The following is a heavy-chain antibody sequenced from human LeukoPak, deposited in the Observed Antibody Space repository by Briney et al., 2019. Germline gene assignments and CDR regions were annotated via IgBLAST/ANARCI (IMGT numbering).Heavy chain of an antibody. CDR3: AKKISGWYNPFLI. J-gene: IGHJ3*02. CDR2: ISYDGSNK. CDR1: GFTFSSYA. V-gene: IGHV3-30-3*02. Sequence: GRSLRLSCAASGFTFSSYAMHCVRQAPGKGLEWVAVISYDGSNKYYADSVKGRFTISRDNSKNTLYLQMNSLRAEDTAVYYCAKKISGWYNPFLIWGQGTMVTVSS. D-gene: IGHD6-19*01.